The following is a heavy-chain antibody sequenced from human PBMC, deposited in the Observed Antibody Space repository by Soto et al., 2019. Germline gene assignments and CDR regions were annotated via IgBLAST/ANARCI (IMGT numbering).Heavy chain of an antibody. V-gene: IGHV5-51*01. CDR3: ARTSAAGKYYYGMDV. D-gene: IGHD6-13*01. J-gene: IGHJ6*02. CDR1: GYSFRSYW. Sequence: GESLKISCKGSGYSFRSYWIGWVRQSPGKGLEWMGIIYPDDSDTKYSPSFQGQVTISADKSINTAYLEWSSLEASDTAMYYCARTSAAGKYYYGMDVWGQGTTVTVSS. CDR2: IYPDDSDT.